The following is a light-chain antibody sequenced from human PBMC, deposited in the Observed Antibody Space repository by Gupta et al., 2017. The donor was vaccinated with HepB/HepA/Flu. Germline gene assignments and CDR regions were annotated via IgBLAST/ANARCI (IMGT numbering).Light chain of an antibody. Sequence: SSELTQDPAVSVALGQTVRITCQGDRLRNCYASWYQQKPGRAPLLVIYGKNNRPSGIPDRFSGSTSLDTASLTITGAQAEDEADYYCNSRDSSGDHLVLFGGGTKVTVL. CDR2: GKN. CDR1: RLRNCY. V-gene: IGLV3-19*01. CDR3: NSRDSSGDHLVL. J-gene: IGLJ2*01.